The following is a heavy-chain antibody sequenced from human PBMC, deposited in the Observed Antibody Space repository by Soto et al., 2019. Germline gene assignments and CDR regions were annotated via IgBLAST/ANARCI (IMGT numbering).Heavy chain of an antibody. D-gene: IGHD3-3*01. V-gene: IGHV3-30*03. Sequence: QVQLVESGGGVVQPGRSLRLSCAASGFTFRTYGMHWARQAPGKGLEWLAMTSHDGGSKYYADSVKGRFTISRDNSKNTLYLQMNTLGAEDTALYYCFTIFGVAADCWGQGTLVTVSS. J-gene: IGHJ4*01. CDR2: TSHDGGSK. CDR3: FTIFGVAADC. CDR1: GFTFRTYG.